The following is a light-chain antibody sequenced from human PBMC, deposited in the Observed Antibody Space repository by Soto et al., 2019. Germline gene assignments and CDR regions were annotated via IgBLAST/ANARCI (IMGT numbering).Light chain of an antibody. CDR3: HQYRT. CDR1: QSVRSDY. Sequence: EIVFTHSPCTLSFSLLYRATLSCRASQSVRSDYLGWYQQKPGQAPRLIIFGTSSRATGIPDRFSGSGSGTDFTLTINRLEPEDFAVYYCHQYRTFGQGTKVDIK. V-gene: IGKV3-20*01. CDR2: GTS. J-gene: IGKJ1*01.